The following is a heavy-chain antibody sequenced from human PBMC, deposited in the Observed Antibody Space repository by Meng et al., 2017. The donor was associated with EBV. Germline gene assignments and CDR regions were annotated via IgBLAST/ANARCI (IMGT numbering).Heavy chain of an antibody. CDR1: GASVSGGTFH. CDR2: IYDGGTT. D-gene: IGHD6-6*01. Sequence: QVQLQESGPGLVKPSEXPSLTCPVSGASVSGGTFHWGWIRQPPGKELEWIGYIYDGGTTIYNPSLKSRVTIFLDTSRNQFSLGLRSVTTADTAVYYCAKSSSSTPGVVDSWGQGTLVTVSS. CDR3: AKSSSSTPGVVDS. J-gene: IGHJ4*02. V-gene: IGHV4-61*01.